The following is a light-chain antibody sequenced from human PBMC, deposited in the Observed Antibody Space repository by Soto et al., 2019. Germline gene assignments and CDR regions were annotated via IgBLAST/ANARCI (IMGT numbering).Light chain of an antibody. V-gene: IGKV1-5*03. CDR3: HQYNSYST. Sequence: DIQMTQSPSTLSASVGDRVTITCRASQSISSWLAWYQQPPGTAPKLLIYKASSLESGVPSSFSGSGSGTEFPLTISSLQPDDFATYYCHQYNSYSTFGQGTKVDI. CDR1: QSISSW. CDR2: KAS. J-gene: IGKJ1*01.